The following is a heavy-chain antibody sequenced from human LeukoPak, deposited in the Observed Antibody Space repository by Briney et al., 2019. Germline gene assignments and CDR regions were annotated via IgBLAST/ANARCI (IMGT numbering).Heavy chain of an antibody. Sequence: SETLSLTCGVYGVASSGNYWSWIRQSPGRGLEWIGEINHSGSTNYNPSLKSRVTISVDTSKNQFSLKLSSVTAADTAVYYCAREVYSYGTNIDYWGQGTLVTVSS. J-gene: IGHJ4*02. V-gene: IGHV4-34*01. CDR2: INHSGST. CDR3: AREVYSYGTNIDY. CDR1: GVASSGNY. D-gene: IGHD5-18*01.